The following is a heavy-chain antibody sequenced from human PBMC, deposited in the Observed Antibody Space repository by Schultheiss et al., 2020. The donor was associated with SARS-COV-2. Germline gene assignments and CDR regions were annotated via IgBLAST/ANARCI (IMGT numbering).Heavy chain of an antibody. CDR1: GFTFDDYA. J-gene: IGHJ5*02. CDR2: ISWNSGSI. D-gene: IGHD4-17*01. Sequence: SLRLSCAASGFTFDDYAMHWVRQAPGKGLEWVSGISWNSGSIGYADSVKGRFTISRDNAKNSLYLQMNSLRAEDTALYYCAKGMTTVPTYNWFDPWGQGTLVTVSS. V-gene: IGHV3-9*01. CDR3: AKGMTTVPTYNWFDP.